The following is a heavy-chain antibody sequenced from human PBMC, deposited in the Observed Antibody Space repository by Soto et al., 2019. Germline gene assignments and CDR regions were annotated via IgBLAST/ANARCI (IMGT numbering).Heavy chain of an antibody. V-gene: IGHV3-23*01. CDR2: ISGSGGST. CDR1: GFTFSSYA. J-gene: IGHJ4*02. Sequence: EVQLLESGGGLVQPGGSLRLSCAASGFTFSSYAMSWVRQAPGKGLEWVSAISGSGGSTYYADSVKGRFPISRDNSKNTLYLQMNSLRAEDTAVYYCAKHRVGVVAAIDYWGQGTLVTVSS. D-gene: IGHD2-15*01. CDR3: AKHRVGVVAAIDY.